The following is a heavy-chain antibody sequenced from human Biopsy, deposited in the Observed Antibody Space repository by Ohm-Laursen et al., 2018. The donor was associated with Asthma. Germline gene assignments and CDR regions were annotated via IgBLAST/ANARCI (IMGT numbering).Heavy chain of an antibody. J-gene: IGHJ4*02. CDR3: ARLAYGSGSFFDL. Sequence: WESLRISCKASGYIFTSYWIGWVRQMPGKGLEWMGIIFPGDSDTIYSPSFQGQVTISADKSISTAYLQWSSLKASDTAIYYCARLAYGSGSFFDLWGQGTLVTVAS. CDR1: GYIFTSYW. CDR2: IFPGDSDT. D-gene: IGHD3-10*01. V-gene: IGHV5-51*01.